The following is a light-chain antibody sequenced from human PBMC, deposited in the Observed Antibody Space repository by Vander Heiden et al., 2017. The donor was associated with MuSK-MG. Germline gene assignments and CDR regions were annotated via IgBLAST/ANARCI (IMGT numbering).Light chain of an antibody. Sequence: ASQSVSSYLALYQQKPGQALRLLIYDASNRATCLTARFSGSGHGPDLTLTISSREPEDFAVYYCQPRKNWPPFFTFGHGTKVDIK. V-gene: IGKV3-11*01. CDR3: QPRKNWPPFFT. CDR1: QSVSSY. CDR2: DAS. J-gene: IGKJ3*01.